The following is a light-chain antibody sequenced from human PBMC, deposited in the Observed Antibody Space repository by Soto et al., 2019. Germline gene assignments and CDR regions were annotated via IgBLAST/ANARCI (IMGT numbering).Light chain of an antibody. CDR2: RNN. CDR1: SSNIGSNY. V-gene: IGLV1-47*01. J-gene: IGLJ3*02. CDR3: AAWDDSLSGWV. Sequence: QPVLTQPPSASVTPGQRVTISCSGSSSNIGSNYVYWYQQLPGTAPKLLIYRNNQRPSGVPDRFSGSKSGTSASLAISGLRSEDEADYYCAAWDDSLSGWVFGGGTKVTVL.